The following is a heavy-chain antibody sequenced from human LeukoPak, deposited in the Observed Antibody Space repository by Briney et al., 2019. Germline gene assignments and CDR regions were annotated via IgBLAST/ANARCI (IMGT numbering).Heavy chain of an antibody. Sequence: SETLSLTCIVSGDSISSSSYYWAWIRQPPGKGLEWIGNIYYTGNTYYSPSLKSRVTISVDTSKNQFSLRLSSVTAADTAVYYCAKEGDYWGQGTLVTVSS. CDR2: IYYTGNT. J-gene: IGHJ4*02. V-gene: IGHV4-39*02. CDR1: GDSISSSSYY. CDR3: AKEGDY.